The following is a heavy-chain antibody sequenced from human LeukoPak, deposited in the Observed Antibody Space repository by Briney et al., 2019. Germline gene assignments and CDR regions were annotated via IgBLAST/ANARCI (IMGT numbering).Heavy chain of an antibody. CDR2: ISSSGSTI. J-gene: IGHJ4*02. V-gene: IGHV3-11*01. Sequence: GGSLRLSCAASGFTFSDYYMSWIRQAPGKGLEWVSYISSSGSTIYYADSVKGRFTISRDNAKNSLYLQMNSLRAEDTAVYYCAKDLNIYGDYPDYWGQGTLVTVSS. CDR1: GFTFSDYY. CDR3: AKDLNIYGDYPDY. D-gene: IGHD4-17*01.